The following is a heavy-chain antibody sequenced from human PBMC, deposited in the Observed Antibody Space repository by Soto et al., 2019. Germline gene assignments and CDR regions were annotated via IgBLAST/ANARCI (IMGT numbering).Heavy chain of an antibody. J-gene: IGHJ4*02. Sequence: QVQLVQSGGEVKKHGASVTVSCKASGYSFSSYTINWVRQAPGQGLEWLGWIRAYNGNTKYVEKLQGRVTMTTDTSTSTAYMELRNLRSDDTAVYYCARESKKWPDFWGPGTLVTVSS. CDR3: ARESKKWPDF. V-gene: IGHV1-18*04. D-gene: IGHD5-12*01. CDR2: IRAYNGNT. CDR1: GYSFSSYT.